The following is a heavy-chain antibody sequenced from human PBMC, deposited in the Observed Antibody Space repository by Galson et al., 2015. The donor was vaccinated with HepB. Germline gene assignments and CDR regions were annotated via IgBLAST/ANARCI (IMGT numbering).Heavy chain of an antibody. CDR2: INPNSGGT. D-gene: IGHD5-18*01. CDR3: AREGRVRSRSGSAYWIQLWSELGY. CDR1: GYTFTGYY. J-gene: IGHJ4*02. V-gene: IGHV1-2*04. Sequence: SVKVSCKASGYTFTGYYMHWVRQAPGQGLEWMGWINPNSGGTNYAQKFQGWVTMTRDTSISTAYMELSRLRSDDTAVYYCAREGRVRSRSGSAYWIQLWSELGYWGQGTLVTVSS.